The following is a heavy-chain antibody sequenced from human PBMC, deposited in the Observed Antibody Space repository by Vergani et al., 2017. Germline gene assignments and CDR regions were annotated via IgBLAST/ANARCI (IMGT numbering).Heavy chain of an antibody. CDR1: GFTFSSYS. D-gene: IGHD2-2*01. CDR2: ISISSSYI. V-gene: IGHV3-21*01. Sequence: EVQLLESGGGLVQPGGSLRLSCAASGFTFSSYSMNWVRQAPGKGLEWVSSISISSSYIYYADSVKGRFTISRDNAKNSLYLKMNSLRAEDTAVYYCARDLLRPGYQLLSRYYYGMDVWGQGTTVTVSS. J-gene: IGHJ6*02. CDR3: ARDLLRPGYQLLSRYYYGMDV.